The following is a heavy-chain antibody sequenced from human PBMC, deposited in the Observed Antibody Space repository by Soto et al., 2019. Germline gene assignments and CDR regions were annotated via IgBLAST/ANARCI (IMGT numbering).Heavy chain of an antibody. CDR1: GGSNSSSSYY. D-gene: IGHD4-4*01. Sequence: SETLSLTCTDSGGSNSSSSYYWGWIRQPPGKGLEWIGSIYYSGSTYYNPSLKSRVTISVDTSKNQFSLKLSSVTAADTAVYYCARLRIPHDFSNPRIYYYYYMDVWGKGTTVTVSS. V-gene: IGHV4-39*01. CDR2: IYYSGST. J-gene: IGHJ6*03. CDR3: ARLRIPHDFSNPRIYYYYYMDV.